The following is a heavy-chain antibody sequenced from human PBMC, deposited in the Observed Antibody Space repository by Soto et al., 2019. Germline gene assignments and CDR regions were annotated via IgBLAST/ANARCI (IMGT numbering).Heavy chain of an antibody. CDR3: AKATEEQLLYLARKSDAFDF. V-gene: IGHV3-23*01. J-gene: IGHJ3*01. CDR1: GFTFSSYA. Sequence: EVQLLESGGGLVQPGGSLRLSCAASGFTFSSYAMSWVRQSPGKGLEWVSAVSGSGGSTYYADSVRGRFIIARDDSTNTVFLQMNSLRAEDTAIYFCAKATEEQLLYLARKSDAFDFWGPGTMVTVSS. CDR2: VSGSGGST. D-gene: IGHD2-2*02.